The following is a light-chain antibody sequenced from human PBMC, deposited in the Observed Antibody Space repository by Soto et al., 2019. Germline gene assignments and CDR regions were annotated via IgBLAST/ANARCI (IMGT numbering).Light chain of an antibody. J-gene: IGLJ1*01. V-gene: IGLV2-14*01. CDR3: SSYAGSSNV. Sequence: QSALPQPASVSGSPGPSITLSCTGTSSDIGNYDFVSWYQQVPGTAPKARIYEVSSRPSGVSNRFSGAKSGNTASLTISGLQAEDEAYDYGSSYAGSSNVVGTGTKLTVL. CDR2: EVS. CDR1: SSDIGNYDF.